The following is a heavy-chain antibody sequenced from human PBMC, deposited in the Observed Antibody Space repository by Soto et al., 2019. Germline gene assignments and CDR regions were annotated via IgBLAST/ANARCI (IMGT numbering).Heavy chain of an antibody. Sequence: SETLSLTCTVSGGSISSSSYYWGWIRQPPGKGLEWIGSIYYSGSTYYNPSLKSRFTISVDTSKNQFSLKLSSVTAADTAVYYCARRWDASRRLNPYYYYYYMDVWGKGTTVTVSS. CDR2: IYYSGST. CDR3: ARRWDASRRLNPYYYYYYMDV. CDR1: GGSISSSSYY. D-gene: IGHD3-16*01. J-gene: IGHJ6*03. V-gene: IGHV4-39*01.